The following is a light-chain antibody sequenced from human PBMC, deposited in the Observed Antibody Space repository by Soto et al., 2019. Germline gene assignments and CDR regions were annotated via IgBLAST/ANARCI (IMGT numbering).Light chain of an antibody. J-gene: IGKJ5*01. Sequence: ETVMTQSPVTLSVSPWEIATLSCRASQSVSNNLAWYQQKPGQAPRLLIYGATSRATGIPARFSGSGSGTEFTLTISCLQSEDFATYYCQQYYSYPPITFGQGTRLEIK. CDR1: QSVSNN. V-gene: IGKV3-15*01. CDR3: QQYYSYPPIT. CDR2: GAT.